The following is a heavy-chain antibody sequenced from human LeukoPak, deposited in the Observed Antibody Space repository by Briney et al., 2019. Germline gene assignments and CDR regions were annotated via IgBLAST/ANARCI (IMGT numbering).Heavy chain of an antibody. CDR3: AKFPYGDYDAFDI. CDR1: GFTFSSYG. J-gene: IGHJ3*02. D-gene: IGHD4-17*01. V-gene: IGHV3-30*02. CDR2: IRYDGSNK. Sequence: GGSLRLSCAASGFTFSSYGMHWVRQAPGKGLEWVAFIRYDGSNKYYADSVKGRFTISRDNSKNTLYLQMNSLRAEDTAVYYCAKFPYGDYDAFDIWGQGTMVTVSS.